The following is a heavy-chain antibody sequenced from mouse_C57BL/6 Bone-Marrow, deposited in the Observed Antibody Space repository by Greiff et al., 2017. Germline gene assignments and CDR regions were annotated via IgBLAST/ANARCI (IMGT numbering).Heavy chain of an antibody. CDR3: ARLLSDY. V-gene: IGHV5-12*01. Sequence: DVKLVEPGGGLVQPGGSLKLSCAASGFTFSDYYMYWVRQTPEQRLEWVAYISNCGGSTYYPDTVKGRVTISRDKAKNTLYLQMSRLKAEDTAMYYCARLLSDYWGQGTTLTVSS. J-gene: IGHJ2*01. CDR2: ISNCGGST. CDR1: GFTFSDYY.